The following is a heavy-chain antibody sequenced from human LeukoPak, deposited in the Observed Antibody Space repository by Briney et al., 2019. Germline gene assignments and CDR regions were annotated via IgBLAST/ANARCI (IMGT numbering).Heavy chain of an antibody. D-gene: IGHD3-3*01. V-gene: IGHV1-18*01. CDR3: ARGALPITIFGVGNWFDP. Sequence: ASVKVSCKASGNSFSNYGITWLRQAPGQGLEWMGWISAYNGNTNYAQKLQGRVTMTTDTSTSTAYMELRSLRSDDTAVYYCARGALPITIFGVGNWFDPWGQGTLVTVSS. CDR2: ISAYNGNT. J-gene: IGHJ5*02. CDR1: GNSFSNYG.